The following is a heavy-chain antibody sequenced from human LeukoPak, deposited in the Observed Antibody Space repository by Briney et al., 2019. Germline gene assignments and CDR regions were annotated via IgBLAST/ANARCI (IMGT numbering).Heavy chain of an antibody. J-gene: IGHJ5*02. V-gene: IGHV4-34*01. CDR1: GGSFNSYS. CDR3: ARGPLAFRRVAGIFS. CDR2: IIHSGGT. D-gene: IGHD6-19*01. Sequence: PSETLSLTCAVSGGSFNSYSYTWIRQPPGKGLEWTGEIIHSGGTSYNPSLKSRLTISVDMSRKQFSLKLTSVTAADTALYFCARGPLAFRRVAGIFSWGRGTQVTVSS.